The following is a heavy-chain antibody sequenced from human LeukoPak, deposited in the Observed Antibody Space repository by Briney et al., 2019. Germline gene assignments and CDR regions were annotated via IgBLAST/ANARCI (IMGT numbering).Heavy chain of an antibody. CDR2: ISSDGSNK. D-gene: IGHD4/OR15-4a*01. J-gene: IGHJ4*02. CDR3: ARDLTSGALFDY. V-gene: IGHV3-30-3*01. Sequence: GRSLRLSCAASGSTLSNYPMHWVRQAPGKGLEWVAVISSDGSNKYFADSVKGRFTMSRDNSKNTLYLQMNSLRAEDTAVYYCARDLTSGALFDYWGQGTLVTVSS. CDR1: GSTLSNYP.